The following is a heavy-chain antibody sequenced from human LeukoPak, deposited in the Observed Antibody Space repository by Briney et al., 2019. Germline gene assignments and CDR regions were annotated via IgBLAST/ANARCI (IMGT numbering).Heavy chain of an antibody. CDR1: GFPFSTYW. CDR3: ARDRYYYGMDV. J-gene: IGHJ6*02. CDR2: IKNDGSEK. V-gene: IGHV3-7*01. Sequence: GGSLRLSCAASGFPFSTYWITWVRQAPGKGLEWVANIKNDGSEKYYVDSVKGRFTISRDNAKNSLYLQMNSLRAEDTAVYYCARDRYYYGMDVWGQGTTVTVSS.